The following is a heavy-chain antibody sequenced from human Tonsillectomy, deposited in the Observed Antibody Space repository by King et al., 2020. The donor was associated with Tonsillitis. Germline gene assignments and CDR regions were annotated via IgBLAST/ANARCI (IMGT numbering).Heavy chain of an antibody. J-gene: IGHJ4*02. CDR3: AKDLVEGQQWLVRYYFDY. V-gene: IGHV3-23*04. D-gene: IGHD6-19*01. CDR2: ISGSGGST. Sequence: VQLVESGGGLVQPGGSLRLSCAASGFTFSSYAMSWVRQAPGKGLEWVSAISGSGGSTYYADSVKGRFTISRENSKNTLYLQMNSLRAEDTAVYYCAKDLVEGQQWLVRYYFDYWGQGTLVTVSS. CDR1: GFTFSSYA.